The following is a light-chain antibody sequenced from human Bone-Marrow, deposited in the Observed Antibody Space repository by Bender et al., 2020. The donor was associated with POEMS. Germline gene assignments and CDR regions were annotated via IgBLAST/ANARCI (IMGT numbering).Light chain of an antibody. CDR1: SVGREA. J-gene: IGLJ3*02. V-gene: IGLV1-44*01. CDR2: ADD. CDR3: STWDDRLNAWL. Sequence: QSVLTQPPSASGTPGQRVTISCSGGSVGREAINWYQQLPGTAPRLVIYADDRRPSGVPNRFSASKSGSSASLAISGLQSEDAADYYCSTWDDRLNAWLFGGGTKLTVL.